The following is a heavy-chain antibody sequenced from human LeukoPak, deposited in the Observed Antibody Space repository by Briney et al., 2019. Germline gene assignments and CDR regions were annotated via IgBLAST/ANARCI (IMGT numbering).Heavy chain of an antibody. CDR2: ISSSGSTI. V-gene: IGHV3-48*04. CDR1: GFTFSSYG. J-gene: IGHJ1*01. D-gene: IGHD3-22*01. Sequence: GGSLRLSCAASGFTFSSYGMNWVRQAPGKGLEWVSYISSSGSTIYYADSVKGRFTISRDNAKNSLYLQMNSLRAEDTAVYYCARDDSSGYYQYFQHWGQGTLVTASS. CDR3: ARDDSSGYYQYFQH.